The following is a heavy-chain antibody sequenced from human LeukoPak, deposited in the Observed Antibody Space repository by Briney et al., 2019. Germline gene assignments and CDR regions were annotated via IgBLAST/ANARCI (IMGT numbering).Heavy chain of an antibody. J-gene: IGHJ5*02. CDR3: ASRPNFWSGYTNWFDP. V-gene: IGHV1-69*13. CDR2: IIPIFGTA. D-gene: IGHD3-3*01. Sequence: SVKVSCKASGGTFSSYAISWVRQAPGQGLEWMGGIIPIFGTANYAQKFQGRVTITADESTSTAYMELGSLRSEDTAVYYCASRPNFWSGYTNWFDPWGQGTLVTVSS. CDR1: GGTFSSYA.